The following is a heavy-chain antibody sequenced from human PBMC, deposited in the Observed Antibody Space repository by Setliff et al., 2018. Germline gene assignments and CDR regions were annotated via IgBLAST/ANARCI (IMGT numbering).Heavy chain of an antibody. CDR3: ARESNGDYVPYYYYYYMDV. V-gene: IGHV1-18*01. J-gene: IGHJ6*03. CDR2: ISAYNGNT. Sequence: ASVKVSCKASGYTFTSYGISWVRQAPGQGLEWMGRISAYNGNTNYAQKLQGRVTMTTDTSTSTAYMELRSLRSDDTAVYYCARESNGDYVPYYYYYYMDVWGKGTTVTVS. CDR1: GYTFTSYG. D-gene: IGHD4-17*01.